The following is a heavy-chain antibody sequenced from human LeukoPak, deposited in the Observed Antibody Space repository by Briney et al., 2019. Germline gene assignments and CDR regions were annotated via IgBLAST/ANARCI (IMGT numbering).Heavy chain of an antibody. V-gene: IGHV1-69*05. Sequence: ASVKVSCKASGGTFSSYAISWVRQAPGQGLEWMGGIIPIFGTANYAQKFQGRVTITTDESTSTAYMELSSLRSEDTAVYYCARDLAYGSGSYYRYYFDYWGQGTLVTVSS. CDR1: GGTFSSYA. D-gene: IGHD3-10*01. J-gene: IGHJ4*02. CDR3: ARDLAYGSGSYYRYYFDY. CDR2: IIPIFGTA.